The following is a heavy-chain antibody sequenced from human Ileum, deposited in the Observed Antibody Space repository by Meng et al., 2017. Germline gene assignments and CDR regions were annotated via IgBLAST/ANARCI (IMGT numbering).Heavy chain of an antibody. V-gene: IGHV4-4*02. CDR2: IHHSGST. J-gene: IGHJ4*02. CDR1: GGSIRPSDW. CDR3: AREWSGSYRHFDY. Sequence: LQESPPALLTPSWTLSLTCAVSGGSIRPSDWWSGVRQPPGKGLEWIGEIHHSGSTNYNPSLKSRVTISVDKSKNQFSLKLNSVTAADTAVYYCAREWSGSYRHFDYWGQGTLVTVSS. D-gene: IGHD1-26*01.